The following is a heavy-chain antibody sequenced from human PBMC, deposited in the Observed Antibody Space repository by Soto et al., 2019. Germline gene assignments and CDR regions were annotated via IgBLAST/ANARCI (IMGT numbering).Heavy chain of an antibody. CDR2: MNPNSGNT. V-gene: IGHV1-8*01. Sequence: ASVKVSCKVSGYTFTSYDINWVRQATGQGLEWMGWMNPNSGNTGYAQKFQGRVTMTRNTSISTAYMELSSLRSEDTAVYYCARVVQLWSIYYYYYGMDVWGQGTTVTVSS. D-gene: IGHD5-18*01. CDR1: GYTFTSYD. CDR3: ARVVQLWSIYYYYYGMDV. J-gene: IGHJ6*02.